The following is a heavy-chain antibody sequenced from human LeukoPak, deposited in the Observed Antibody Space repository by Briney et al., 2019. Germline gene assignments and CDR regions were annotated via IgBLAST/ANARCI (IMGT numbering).Heavy chain of an antibody. Sequence: PGGSLRLSCGASGFTVSSNYMSWVRQAPGKGLEWVSVIYSGGSTYYADSVKGRFTISRDNSKNTLYLQMNSLRAEDTAVYYCARVYCSGGSCYSDYWGQGTLVTVSS. CDR3: ARVYCSGGSCYSDY. CDR2: IYSGGST. V-gene: IGHV3-53*01. D-gene: IGHD2-15*01. J-gene: IGHJ4*02. CDR1: GFTVSSNY.